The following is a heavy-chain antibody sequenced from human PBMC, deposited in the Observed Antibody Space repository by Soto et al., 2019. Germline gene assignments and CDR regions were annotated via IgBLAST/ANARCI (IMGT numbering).Heavy chain of an antibody. CDR3: ARVPPHIKGSSWFYYYYGMDV. CDR2: IYYSGST. J-gene: IGHJ6*02. V-gene: IGHV4-31*03. Sequence: SETLSLTCTVSGGSISSGGYYWSWIRQHPGKGLEWIGYIYYSGSTYYNPSLKSRVTISVDTSKNQFSLKLSSVTAADTAVYYCARVPPHIKGSSWFYYYYGMDVWGQGTXVTVSS. D-gene: IGHD6-13*01. CDR1: GGSISSGGYY.